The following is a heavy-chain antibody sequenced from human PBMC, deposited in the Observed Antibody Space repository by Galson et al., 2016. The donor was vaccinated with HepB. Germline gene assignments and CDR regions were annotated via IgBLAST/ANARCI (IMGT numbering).Heavy chain of an antibody. V-gene: IGHV3-48*04. D-gene: IGHD5-12*01. CDR2: ITSSGVIM. CDR3: ARDARDAVTHSGYDFWFDY. Sequence: SLRLSCAASGFSFSDFSMNWVRQAPGKGLEWISYITSSGVIMYNENSVRGRFTVSRDNTKSSLHLQMNNLRADDTAVYYCARDARDAVTHSGYDFWFDYWGQGALVTVSS. CDR1: GFSFSDFS. J-gene: IGHJ4*02.